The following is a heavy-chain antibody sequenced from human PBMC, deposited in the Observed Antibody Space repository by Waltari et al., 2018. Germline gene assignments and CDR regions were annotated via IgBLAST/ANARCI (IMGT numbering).Heavy chain of an antibody. CDR2: IRYDGSNK. D-gene: IGHD7-27*01. CDR3: AKAPNWGSLFDY. J-gene: IGHJ4*02. CDR1: GFTFSSYG. Sequence: QVQLVESGGGVVQPGGSLRLYCAASGFTFSSYGMPWVRQAPGKGLEWVAFIRYDGSNKYYADSVKGRFTISRDNSKNTLYLQMNSLRAEDTAVYYCAKAPNWGSLFDYWGQGTLVTVSS. V-gene: IGHV3-30*02.